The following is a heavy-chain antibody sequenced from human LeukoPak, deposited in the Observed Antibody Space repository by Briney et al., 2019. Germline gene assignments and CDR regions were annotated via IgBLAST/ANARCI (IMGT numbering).Heavy chain of an antibody. V-gene: IGHV3-21*01. CDR2: ISSSSSYI. D-gene: IGHD3-3*01. CDR3: ARAALEYYDFWSGYPTTDY. Sequence: PGGSLRLSCAASGFTFSSYSMNWVRQAPGKGLEWVSSISSSSSYIYYADSVKGRFTISRDNAKNSLYLQMNSLRAEGTAVYYCARAALEYYDFWSGYPTTDYWGQGTLVTVSS. CDR1: GFTFSSYS. J-gene: IGHJ4*02.